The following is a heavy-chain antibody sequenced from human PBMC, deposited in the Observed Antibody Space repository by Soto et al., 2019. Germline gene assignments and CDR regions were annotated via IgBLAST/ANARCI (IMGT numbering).Heavy chain of an antibody. CDR2: IYNSGTT. CDR3: ARGGSSWLEYFQH. V-gene: IGHV4-61*01. CDR1: GGSVNSGSYY. Sequence: SETLSRTYNVSGGSVNSGSYYGTWVRQPPGKGLEWIGNIYNSGTTNYNPSLQNRVTISIDTSKNQFSLKLSSVTAADTAVYYCARGGSSWLEYFQHWGQGTLVTVSS. J-gene: IGHJ1*01. D-gene: IGHD6-13*01.